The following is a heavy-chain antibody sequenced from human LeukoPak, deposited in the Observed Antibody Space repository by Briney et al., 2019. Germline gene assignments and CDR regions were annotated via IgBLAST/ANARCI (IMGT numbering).Heavy chain of an antibody. D-gene: IGHD3-10*01. V-gene: IGHV3-66*02. Sequence: GGSLRLSCAASGFTVSSNYRSWVRQAPGKGLEWVSVIYSGGSTYYADSVKGRFTISRDNSKNTLYLQMNSLRAEDTAVYYCARVTRGLFDYWGQGTLVTVSS. J-gene: IGHJ4*02. CDR1: GFTVSSNY. CDR3: ARVTRGLFDY. CDR2: IYSGGST.